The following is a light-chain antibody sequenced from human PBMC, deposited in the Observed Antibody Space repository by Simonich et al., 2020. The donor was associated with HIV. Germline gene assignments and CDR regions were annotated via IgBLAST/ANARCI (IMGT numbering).Light chain of an antibody. V-gene: IGKV3-15*01. CDR2: GAS. CDR3: QQYGSSPLT. CDR1: QSVSSN. J-gene: IGKJ4*01. Sequence: EIVMTQSPATLSVSPGERATLPCRASQSVSSNLAWYQQKPGQAPRLLIYGASTRATGIPARFSGSGSGTEFTLTINSMQSEDFAVYYCQQYGSSPLTFGGGTKVEIK.